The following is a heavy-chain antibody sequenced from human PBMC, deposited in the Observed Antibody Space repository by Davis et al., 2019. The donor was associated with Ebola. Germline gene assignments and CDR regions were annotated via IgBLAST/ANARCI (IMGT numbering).Heavy chain of an antibody. CDR3: ARESYGYTSGLRTPHWFDP. CDR2: IIPIFGTA. CDR1: GGTFSSYA. Sequence: AASVPVSCKASGGTFSSYAISWVRQAPGQGLEWMGGIIPIFGTANYAQRFHGRVTITADESTSTAYMELSSLRSEDTAVYYCARESYGYTSGLRTPHWFDPWGQGTLVTVSS. D-gene: IGHD6-19*01. J-gene: IGHJ5*02. V-gene: IGHV1-69*13.